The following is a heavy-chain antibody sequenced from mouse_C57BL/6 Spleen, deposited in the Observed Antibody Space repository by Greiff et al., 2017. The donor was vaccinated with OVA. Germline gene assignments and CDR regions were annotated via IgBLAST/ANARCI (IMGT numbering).Heavy chain of an antibody. J-gene: IGHJ2*01. CDR3: ARYNDYDGGFDY. D-gene: IGHD2-4*01. CDR2: IHPNSGST. V-gene: IGHV1-64*01. Sequence: VQLQESGAELVKPGASVKLSCKASGYTFTSYWMHWVKQRPGQGLEWIGMIHPNSGSTNYNEKFKSKATLTVDKSSSTAYMQLSSLTSEDSAVYYCARYNDYDGGFDYWGQGTTLTVSS. CDR1: GYTFTSYW.